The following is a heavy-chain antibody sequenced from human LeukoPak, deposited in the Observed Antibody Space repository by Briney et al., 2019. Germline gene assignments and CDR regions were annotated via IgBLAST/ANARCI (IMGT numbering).Heavy chain of an antibody. V-gene: IGHV1-69*04. Sequence: SVKVSCKASGGTFSSYTISWVRQAPGQGLEWMGRIIPILGIANYAQKFQDRVTITADKSTSTAYMELSSLRSEDTAVYYCARELEYYDSSGPTPRYYFDYWGQGTLVTVSS. J-gene: IGHJ4*02. CDR2: IIPILGIA. CDR3: ARELEYYDSSGPTPRYYFDY. D-gene: IGHD3-22*01. CDR1: GGTFSSYT.